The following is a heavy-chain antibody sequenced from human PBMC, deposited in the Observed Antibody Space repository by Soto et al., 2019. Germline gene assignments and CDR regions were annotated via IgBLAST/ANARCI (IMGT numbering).Heavy chain of an antibody. D-gene: IGHD4-17*01. CDR2: INPTSGGT. V-gene: IGHV1-2*02. J-gene: IGHJ4*02. CDR3: ARDPDYGDYWGYFFDS. Sequence: QVQLVQSGAEVKKPGASVKVSCKTSGYTFAAYYIHWIRQAPGQGLEWMGWINPTSGGTVYAQNFQDRVTMTRDTSISTAYMELRRLNSGATAVYYCARDPDYGDYWGYFFDSWGQGTPVTVSS. CDR1: GYTFAAYY.